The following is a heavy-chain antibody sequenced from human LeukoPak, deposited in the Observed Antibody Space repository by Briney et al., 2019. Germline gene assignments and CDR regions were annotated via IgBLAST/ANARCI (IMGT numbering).Heavy chain of an antibody. J-gene: IGHJ4*02. V-gene: IGHV3-30-3*01. Sequence: GGSLRLSCAASGFTFSSYAMHWVRQAPGKGLEWVAVISYDGSNKYYVDSVKGRFTISRDNSKNTLYLQMNSLRAEDTAVYYCAKCDYGDYYYFDYWGQGTLVTVSS. CDR3: AKCDYGDYYYFDY. D-gene: IGHD4-17*01. CDR2: ISYDGSNK. CDR1: GFTFSSYA.